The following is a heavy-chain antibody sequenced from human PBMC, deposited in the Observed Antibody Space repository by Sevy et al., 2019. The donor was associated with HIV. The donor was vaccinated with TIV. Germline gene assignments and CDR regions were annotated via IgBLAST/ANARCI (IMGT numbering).Heavy chain of an antibody. D-gene: IGHD2-8*02. V-gene: IGHV4-39*01. J-gene: IGHJ4*02. Sequence: SETLSLTCTVSGGSINRSSYYWGWIRQPPGKGLEWIASIHSGGNAYYNPSLKSRFTVSVVTSKNQVSLKRTSVTAADTAVYYCAGQGGSCKSGPCYTFFDFWGQGTLVTVSS. CDR1: GGSINRSSYY. CDR2: IHSGGNA. CDR3: AGQGGSCKSGPCYTFFDF.